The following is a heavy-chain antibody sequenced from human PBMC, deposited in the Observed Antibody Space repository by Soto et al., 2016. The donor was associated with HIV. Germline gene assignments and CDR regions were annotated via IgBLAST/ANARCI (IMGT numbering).Heavy chain of an antibody. D-gene: IGHD6-13*01. CDR2: MNPHSNNT. Sequence: QVQLVQSGTEVKKPGASVRVSCKASGYSFTRYDINWVRQATGQGPEWMGWMNPHSNNTGFAQKFQGRITMTANASISTAYMELNSLRSEDTAVYYCARVRGGSSWGGYWFDPWGQGTLVTVSS. CDR3: ARVRGGSSWGGYWFDP. V-gene: IGHV1-8*01. J-gene: IGHJ5*02. CDR1: GYSFTRYD.